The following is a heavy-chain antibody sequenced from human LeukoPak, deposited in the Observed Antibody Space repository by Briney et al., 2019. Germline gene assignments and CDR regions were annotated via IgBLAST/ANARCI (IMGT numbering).Heavy chain of an antibody. D-gene: IGHD2-2*01. Sequence: PSETLSLTCTVSGGSISSSSYYWGWIRQPPGKGLEWIGSIYYSGSTYYNPSLKSRVTISVDTSKNQFSLKLSSVTAADTAVYYCARHRVVPAAMMVAYYYYMDVWGKGTTVTISS. J-gene: IGHJ6*03. CDR1: GGSISSSSYY. CDR2: IYYSGST. CDR3: ARHRVVPAAMMVAYYYYMDV. V-gene: IGHV4-39*01.